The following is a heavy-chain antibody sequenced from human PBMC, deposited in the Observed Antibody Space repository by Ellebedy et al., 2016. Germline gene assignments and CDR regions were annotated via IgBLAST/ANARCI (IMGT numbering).Heavy chain of an antibody. Sequence: SETLSLTCYVSDYSISSGYYWGWIRQPPGKGLEWVATVYHTGTTYYNPSLQSRVTISVHTSKNQFSLRLSSVTAADTAVYYCARDFGDTYGLLEFWGQGTLVTVSS. V-gene: IGHV4-38-2*02. J-gene: IGHJ4*02. D-gene: IGHD5-18*01. CDR2: VYHTGTT. CDR3: ARDFGDTYGLLEF. CDR1: DYSISSGYY.